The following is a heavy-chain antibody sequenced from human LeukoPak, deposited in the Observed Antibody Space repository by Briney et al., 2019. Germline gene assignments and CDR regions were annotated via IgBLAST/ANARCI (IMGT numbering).Heavy chain of an antibody. D-gene: IGHD2-2*01. V-gene: IGHV1-8*01. Sequence: ASVKVSCKASGYTFTSYDINWVRQATGQGLEWMGWMNPNSGNTGYAQKFQGRVTMTRNTSISTVYMELSSLRSEDTAVYYCARVSRLRRHIVVVPAAMQDSDYDSSGQPLAYWGQGTLVTVSS. CDR2: MNPNSGNT. J-gene: IGHJ4*02. CDR3: ARVSRLRRHIVVVPAAMQDSDYDSSGQPLAY. CDR1: GYTFTSYD.